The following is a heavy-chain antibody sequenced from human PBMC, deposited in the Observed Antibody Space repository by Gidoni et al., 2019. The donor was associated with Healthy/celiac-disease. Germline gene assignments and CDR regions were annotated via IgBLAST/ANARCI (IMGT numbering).Heavy chain of an antibody. CDR1: GYTFTSYY. J-gene: IGHJ6*02. V-gene: IGHV1-46*01. D-gene: IGHD6-13*01. CDR3: ARGAGKIAAAGTPMGMDV. Sequence: QVQLVQSGAAVKKPGASVKVSCKASGYTFTSYYMHWVRQAPGQGLEWMGISNPSGGSTSYAQKFQGRVTMTRDTSTSTVYMELSSLRSEDTAVYYCARGAGKIAAAGTPMGMDVWGQGTTVTVSS. CDR2: SNPSGGST.